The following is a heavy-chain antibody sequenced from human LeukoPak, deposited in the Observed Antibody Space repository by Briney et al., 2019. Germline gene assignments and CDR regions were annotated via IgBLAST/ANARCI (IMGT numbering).Heavy chain of an antibody. CDR1: GGSISSYY. CDR2: IYYSGTT. V-gene: IGHV4-59*01. J-gene: IGHJ3*02. D-gene: IGHD6-19*01. Sequence: SQTLSLTCTVSGGSISSYYWSWIRQSPGKGLEWIGSIYYSGTTNYTPSLKSRVTIPIDTSKNQFSLKLTSVNAADTAVYYCARSTSGWFDDAFDIWGQGTMVTVSS. CDR3: ARSTSGWFDDAFDI.